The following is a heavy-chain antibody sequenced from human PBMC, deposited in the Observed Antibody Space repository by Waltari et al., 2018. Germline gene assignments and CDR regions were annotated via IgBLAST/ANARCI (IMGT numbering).Heavy chain of an antibody. Sequence: EVQLVESGGGLVQPGGSLRLSCAASGFTFSTYGMNWVRQAPGKGLDWVSHISGSGIPPYYADSVKGRFTISRDNAMNSLYLQMNSLRAEDTAVYYCAPLGASSLTLTAWGQGTLVTVSS. V-gene: IGHV3-48*01. CDR2: ISGSGIPP. CDR1: GFTFSTYG. J-gene: IGHJ4*02. D-gene: IGHD1-26*01. CDR3: APLGASSLTLTA.